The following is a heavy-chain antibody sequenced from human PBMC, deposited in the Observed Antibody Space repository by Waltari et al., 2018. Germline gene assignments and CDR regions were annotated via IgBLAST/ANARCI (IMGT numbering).Heavy chain of an antibody. D-gene: IGHD3-3*01. V-gene: IGHV4-39*01. CDR3: ARRNYDCWSGYHDY. J-gene: IGHJ4*02. CDR2: IYYSGST. Sequence: QLQLQESGPGLVKPSETLSLTCTVSGGSISSSSYYWGWIRQPPGKGLEWIGSIYYSGSTYYTPTLRSRVTISVDTSKNQFSLKLSSVTAADTAWYYCARRNYDCWSGYHDYWGQGTLVTVSS. CDR1: GGSISSSSYY.